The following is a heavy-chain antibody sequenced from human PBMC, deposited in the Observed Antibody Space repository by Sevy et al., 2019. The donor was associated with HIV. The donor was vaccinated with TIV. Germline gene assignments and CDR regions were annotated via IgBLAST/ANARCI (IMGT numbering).Heavy chain of an antibody. CDR2: IIPIFGTA. J-gene: IGHJ6*02. CDR1: GSTFSSYD. Sequence: ASVKVSCKASGSTFSSYDISWVRQAPGQGLEWMGWIIPIFGTANYAQKFQGRVTITADESTSTAYMELSSLRSEDTAVYYCARSAVVPPNYYYYGMDVWGQGTTVTVSS. V-gene: IGHV1-69*13. D-gene: IGHD2-15*01. CDR3: ARSAVVPPNYYYYGMDV.